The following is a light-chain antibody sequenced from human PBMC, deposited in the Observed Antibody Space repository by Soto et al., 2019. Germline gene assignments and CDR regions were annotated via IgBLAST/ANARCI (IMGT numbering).Light chain of an antibody. V-gene: IGKV3-15*01. J-gene: IGKJ3*01. CDR2: GAS. CDR3: QQRF. Sequence: EIVLTQSPSTLSVSPGQRATLSCRASQSISRNLAWYQQKPGQAPRLLIYGASTRATGIPARFSGSGSGTEFTLTISSLQSEDSAFYYCQQRFFGPGTKVDIK. CDR1: QSISRN.